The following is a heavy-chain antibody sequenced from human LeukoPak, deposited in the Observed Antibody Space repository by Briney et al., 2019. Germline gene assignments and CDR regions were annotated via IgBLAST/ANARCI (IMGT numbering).Heavy chain of an antibody. CDR2: IKSKTDGGAT. V-gene: IGHV3-15*01. J-gene: IGHJ4*02. CDR3: TTEVLYHFWSAYRYFDY. D-gene: IGHD3-3*01. Sequence: GGSLRLSCAASGFTFSNAWMSWVRQAPGKGLEWVGRIKSKTDGGATDYAAPVKGRFTVSRDDSKNTLYLQMNSLKTEDTAVYYCTTEVLYHFWSAYRYFDYWGQGTLVTVSS. CDR1: GFTFSNAW.